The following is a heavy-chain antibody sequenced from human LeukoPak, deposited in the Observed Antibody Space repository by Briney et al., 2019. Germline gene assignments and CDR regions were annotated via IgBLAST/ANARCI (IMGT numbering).Heavy chain of an antibody. V-gene: IGHV1-8*01. CDR2: MNPNSGNT. J-gene: IGHJ4*02. CDR1: GYTFTIYD. CDR3: ARGKESSGWYYFDY. D-gene: IGHD6-19*01. Sequence: ASVKVSCKASGYTFTIYDINWVRQATGQGLEWMGWMNPNSGNTGYAQKFQGRVTMTRNTSISTAYMELSSLRSEDTAVYYCARGKESSGWYYFDYWGQGTLVTVSS.